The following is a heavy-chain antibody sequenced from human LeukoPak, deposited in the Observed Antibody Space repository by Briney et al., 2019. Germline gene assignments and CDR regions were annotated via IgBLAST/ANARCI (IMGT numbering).Heavy chain of an antibody. Sequence: GGSLRLSCAASGFTFSSYSMNWVRQAPGKGLEWVSYISSSSSTIYYADSVKGRFTISRDNAKNSLYLQMNSLRAEDTAVYYCARDPRSYYYDSSGYYLGHFDYWGQGTLVTVSS. CDR3: ARDPRSYYYDSSGYYLGHFDY. D-gene: IGHD3-22*01. CDR2: ISSSSSTI. CDR1: GFTFSSYS. V-gene: IGHV3-48*04. J-gene: IGHJ4*02.